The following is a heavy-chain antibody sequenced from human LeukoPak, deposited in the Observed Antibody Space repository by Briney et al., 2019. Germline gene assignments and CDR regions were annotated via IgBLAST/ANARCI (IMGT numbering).Heavy chain of an antibody. CDR3: ARTPHDGPPHLYYYYYYMDV. D-gene: IGHD1-1*01. V-gene: IGHV3-9*01. J-gene: IGHJ6*03. CDR2: ISWNSGSI. CDR1: GFTFDDYA. Sequence: PGGSLRLSCAASGFTFDDYAMHWVRQAPGKGLEWVSGISWNSGSIGYADSVKGRFTISRDNAKNSLYLQMNSLRAEDTAVYYCARTPHDGPPHLYYYYYYMDVWGKGTTVTVSS.